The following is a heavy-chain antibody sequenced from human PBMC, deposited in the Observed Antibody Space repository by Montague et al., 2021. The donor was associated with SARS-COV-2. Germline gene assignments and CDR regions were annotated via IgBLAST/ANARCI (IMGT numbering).Heavy chain of an antibody. CDR3: ARIST. Sequence: SLRLSCAASGLTVSSTYVGWVRQAPGKGLEWVAVITSSSTTYYAESVKGRFTISRHNSNNTVSLQMSSLRLEDTAVYYCARISTWGQETLVTVSS. CDR2: ITSSSTT. V-gene: IGHV3-53*04. J-gene: IGHJ4*02. CDR1: GLTVSSTY.